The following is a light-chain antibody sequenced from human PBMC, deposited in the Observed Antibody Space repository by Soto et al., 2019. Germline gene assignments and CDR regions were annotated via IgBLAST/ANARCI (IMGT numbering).Light chain of an antibody. CDR2: DAS. CDR1: QSVSSR. V-gene: IGKV3D-11*02. J-gene: IGKJ5*01. Sequence: EIVLTQSPATLSLSPGERATLCCRASQSVSSRLAWYQQKPGQAPRLLIYDASERASGIPSRFSGGGSGTDFTLTISSLEPEDFAVYYCQQRSSWQTTFGQGTRLEIK. CDR3: QQRSSWQTT.